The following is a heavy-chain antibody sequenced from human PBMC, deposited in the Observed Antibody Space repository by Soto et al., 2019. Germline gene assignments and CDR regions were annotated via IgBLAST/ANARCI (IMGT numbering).Heavy chain of an antibody. J-gene: IGHJ4*02. CDR2: IYYSGST. V-gene: IGHV4-59*08. CDR1: GGSISSYY. CDR3: ARHEDDYVCGSYRQHFDY. Sequence: SETLSLTCTVSGGSISSYYWSWIRQPPGKGLEGIGYIYYSGSTNYNPSLKSRVTISVDTSKNQFSLKLSSVTAAETAVYYCARHEDDYVCGSYRQHFDYCGQGTLVTVSS. D-gene: IGHD3-16*02.